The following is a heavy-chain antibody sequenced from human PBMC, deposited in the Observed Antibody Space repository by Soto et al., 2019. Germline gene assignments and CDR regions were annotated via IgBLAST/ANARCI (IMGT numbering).Heavy chain of an antibody. J-gene: IGHJ5*02. CDR1: GFSLSNARMG. D-gene: IGHD3-10*01. Sequence: SGPTLVNPTETLTLTCTVSGFSLSNARMGVSWIRQPPGKALEWLAHIFSNDEKSYSTSLKSRLTISKDTSKSQVVLTMTNMDPVDTATYYCARTTSAYYGAFRALPFDPWGQGTLVTVSS. V-gene: IGHV2-26*01. CDR3: ARTTSAYYGAFRALPFDP. CDR2: IFSNDEK.